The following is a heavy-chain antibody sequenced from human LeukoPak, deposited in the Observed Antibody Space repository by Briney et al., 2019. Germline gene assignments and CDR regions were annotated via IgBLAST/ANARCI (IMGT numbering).Heavy chain of an antibody. Sequence: GGSLRLSCTASGFTFGDYAMSWVRQAPGKGLEWVGFIRSKAYGGTIEYAASVKGRFTISRDDSKSIAYLQMSSLKTEDTAVYYCTRGITGTKTDYRGQGTLVTVSS. J-gene: IGHJ4*02. CDR1: GFTFGDYA. V-gene: IGHV3-49*04. D-gene: IGHD1-20*01. CDR3: TRGITGTKTDY. CDR2: IRSKAYGGTI.